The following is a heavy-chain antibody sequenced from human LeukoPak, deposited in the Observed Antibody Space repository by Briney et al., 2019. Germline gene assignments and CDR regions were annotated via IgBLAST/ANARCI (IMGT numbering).Heavy chain of an antibody. Sequence: SETLSLTCTISGGSITTYYWSWIRQPPGKGLEWIGHIYDSGNTNYNPSVKGRVTISADTSKNEFSLQLTSVTAADTAVYYCARGSGWLPDWWGQGTLVTVSS. CDR1: GGSITTYY. V-gene: IGHV4-59*01. D-gene: IGHD6-19*01. CDR2: IYDSGNT. J-gene: IGHJ4*02. CDR3: ARGSGWLPDW.